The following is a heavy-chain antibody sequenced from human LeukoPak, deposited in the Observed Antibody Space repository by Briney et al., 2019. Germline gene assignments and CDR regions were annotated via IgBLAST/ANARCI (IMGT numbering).Heavy chain of an antibody. Sequence: PGGSLGLSCAASGFTFSSYGMHWVRQAPGKGLEWVAVISYDGSNKYYADSVKGRFTISRDNSKNTLYLQMNSLRAEDTAVYYCAKDMGSGSSPFDYWGQGTLVTVSS. V-gene: IGHV3-30*18. CDR2: ISYDGSNK. D-gene: IGHD3-10*01. J-gene: IGHJ4*02. CDR3: AKDMGSGSSPFDY. CDR1: GFTFSSYG.